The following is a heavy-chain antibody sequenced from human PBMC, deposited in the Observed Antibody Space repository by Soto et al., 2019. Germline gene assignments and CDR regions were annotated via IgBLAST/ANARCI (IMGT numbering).Heavy chain of an antibody. D-gene: IGHD6-19*01. V-gene: IGHV2-5*02. J-gene: IGHJ6*02. CDR1: GFSLTSRGVA. CDR2: IYWDDDK. CDR3: AHDSSGWYGMDV. Sequence: QITLKESGPTLVKPTQTLTLTCRFSGFSLTSRGVAVAWIRQPPGKALEWLALIYWDDDKRYSPSLKSRLTSTKDTSKDQVVLTMTNMDPVDTATYYSAHDSSGWYGMDVWGQGTTVTVSS.